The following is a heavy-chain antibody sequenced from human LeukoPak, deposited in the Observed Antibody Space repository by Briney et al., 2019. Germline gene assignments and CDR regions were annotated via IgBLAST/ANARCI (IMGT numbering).Heavy chain of an antibody. D-gene: IGHD3-10*01. V-gene: IGHV4-38-2*01. CDR1: GYSISSGYY. Sequence: SETLSLTCAVSGYSISSGYYWGWIRQPPGKGLEWIGSIYHSGSTYYNPSLKSRVTISVDTSKNQFSLKLSSVTAAVTAVYYCAGHGLTFPHFDYWGQGTLVTVSS. J-gene: IGHJ4*02. CDR3: AGHGLTFPHFDY. CDR2: IYHSGST.